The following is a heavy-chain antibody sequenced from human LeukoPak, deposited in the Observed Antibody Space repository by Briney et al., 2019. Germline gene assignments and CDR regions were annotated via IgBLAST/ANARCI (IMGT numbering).Heavy chain of an antibody. Sequence: GGSLRLSCVVSRLTFNSNAMYWVRQAPGKGLEWVSGISVSGGSEYYADSVKGRFSVSRDNSKHTVYLQMNSLRAEDTAVYFCASHAHDYDSSGYFDSWGQGALVTVSS. J-gene: IGHJ4*02. D-gene: IGHD3-22*01. CDR2: ISVSGGSE. CDR1: RLTFNSNA. CDR3: ASHAHDYDSSGYFDS. V-gene: IGHV3-23*01.